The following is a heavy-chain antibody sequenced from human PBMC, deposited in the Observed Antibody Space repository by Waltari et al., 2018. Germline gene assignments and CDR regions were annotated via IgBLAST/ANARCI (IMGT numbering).Heavy chain of an antibody. CDR3: ATSRYSSSWYYFDY. Sequence: QVQLVQSGAEVKKPGSSVKVSCKASGGTFSSYAISWVRQAPGQGLEWMGRIIPSFGTANYAQKVQGRVTITADKSTSTAYMELSSLRSEVTAVYYCATSRYSSSWYYFDYWGQGTLVTVSS. J-gene: IGHJ4*02. D-gene: IGHD6-13*01. V-gene: IGHV1-69*08. CDR2: IIPSFGTA. CDR1: GGTFSSYA.